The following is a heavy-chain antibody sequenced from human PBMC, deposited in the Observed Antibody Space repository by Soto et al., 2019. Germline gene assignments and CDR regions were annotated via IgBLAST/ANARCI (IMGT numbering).Heavy chain of an antibody. V-gene: IGHV5-10-1*01. D-gene: IGHD3-3*01. CDR1: GYSFKTHW. Sequence: GESLKISCEGSGYSFKTHWIPWVRQMPGKGLEWVGRIDPSDSYISYSPSFQGHVTISADTSTSTAYMELRSLRSDDTAIYYCARDPHEFWTSYWFDPWGQGTPVTVSS. CDR2: IDPSDSYI. CDR3: ARDPHEFWTSYWFDP. J-gene: IGHJ5*02.